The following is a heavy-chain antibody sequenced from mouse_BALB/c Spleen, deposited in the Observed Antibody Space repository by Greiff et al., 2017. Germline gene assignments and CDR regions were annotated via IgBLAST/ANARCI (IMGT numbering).Heavy chain of an antibody. D-gene: IGHD1-1*01. Sequence: VQLQESAAELARPGASVKMSCKASGYTFTSYTMHWVKQRPGQGLEWIGYINPSSGYTEYNQKFKDKATLTADKSSSTAYMQLSSLTSEDSAVYYCARALYGPFAYWGQGTLVTVSA. CDR3: ARALYGPFAY. J-gene: IGHJ3*01. CDR1: GYTFTSYT. V-gene: IGHV1-4*02. CDR2: INPSSGYT.